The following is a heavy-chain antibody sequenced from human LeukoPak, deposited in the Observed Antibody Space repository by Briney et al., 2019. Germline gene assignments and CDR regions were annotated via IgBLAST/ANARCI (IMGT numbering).Heavy chain of an antibody. CDR2: INLSSGRT. CDR1: GYTFTTYF. D-gene: IGHD6-13*01. CDR3: VREERPLVADGRGAFDY. J-gene: IGHJ4*02. V-gene: IGHV1-46*01. Sequence: GASVKVSCKASGYTFTTYFMHWVRQAPGQGLEWMGIINLSSGRTTYAQKFQGRVTVTRDTSTGTVYMELSSLTSEDTAVYYCVREERPLVADGRGAFDYWGQGTLVTVSS.